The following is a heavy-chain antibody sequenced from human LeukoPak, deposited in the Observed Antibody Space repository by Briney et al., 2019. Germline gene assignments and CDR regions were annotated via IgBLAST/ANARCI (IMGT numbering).Heavy chain of an antibody. J-gene: IGHJ4*02. V-gene: IGHV3-30-3*01. CDR2: ISYDGSNK. Sequence: GRSLRLSCAASGFTFSSYAMHWVRRAPGKGLEWVAVISYDGSNKYYADSVKGRFTISRDNSKNTLYLQMNSLRAEDTAIYYCASSSGYYYRSIDYWGQGTLVTVSS. CDR1: GFTFSSYA. CDR3: ASSSGYYYRSIDY. D-gene: IGHD3-22*01.